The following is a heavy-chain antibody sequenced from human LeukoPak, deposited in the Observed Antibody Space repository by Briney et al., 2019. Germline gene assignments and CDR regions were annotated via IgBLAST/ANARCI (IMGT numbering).Heavy chain of an antibody. Sequence: GGSLRLSCAASGFTFSDYNMNWVRQAPGKGLEWVSVISTSSTYIYYADSVKGRFTISRDNAKNSLNLQMNSLRAEDTAVYYCARVSTAASLAIDSWGQGTLVTVST. V-gene: IGHV3-21*06. CDR1: GFTFSDYN. CDR2: ISTSSTYI. D-gene: IGHD6-13*01. J-gene: IGHJ4*02. CDR3: ARVSTAASLAIDS.